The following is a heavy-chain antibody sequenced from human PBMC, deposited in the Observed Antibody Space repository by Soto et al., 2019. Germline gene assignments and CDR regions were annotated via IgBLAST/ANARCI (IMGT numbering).Heavy chain of an antibody. CDR3: ARIVGATMGWFDP. CDR1: GNSVSSGSYY. V-gene: IGHV4-61*01. Sequence: PSETLSLTCTVSGNSVSSGSYYWSWIRQPPGKGLEWIGFIYYNANTKYNPSLKSRVIISVDTSKNQFSLKLRSVTAADTAVYYCARIVGATMGWFDPWGQGTLVTVYS. J-gene: IGHJ5*02. CDR2: IYYNANT. D-gene: IGHD1-26*01.